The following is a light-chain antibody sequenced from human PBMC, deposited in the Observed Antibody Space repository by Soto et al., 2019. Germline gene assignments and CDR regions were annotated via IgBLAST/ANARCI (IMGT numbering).Light chain of an antibody. CDR3: QQRNKWPPVT. CDR1: QNIGIY. V-gene: IGKV1-39*01. J-gene: IGKJ4*01. Sequence: DVQMTQSPSSLSASVGDRVTITCRASQNIGIYLNWYQQNPGKAPKPLIYAASTLLSGVPSRFSGSGSGTDFTLTISSLEPEDFAVYYCQQRNKWPPVTFGGGTRVEIK. CDR2: AAS.